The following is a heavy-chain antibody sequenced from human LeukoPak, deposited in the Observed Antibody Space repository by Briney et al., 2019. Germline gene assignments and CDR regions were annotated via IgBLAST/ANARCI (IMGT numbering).Heavy chain of an antibody. CDR2: INPNSGGT. V-gene: IGHV1-2*06. CDR1: GYTFTGYY. CDR3: ARGTEYYFDY. D-gene: IGHD1-1*01. Sequence: ATVKVSCKASGYTFTGYYMHWVRQAPGQGLEWMGRINPNSGGTNYAQKFQGRVTMTRDTSISTAYMDLTKLRSDDTAVYYCARGTEYYFDYWGQGTLVTVSS. J-gene: IGHJ4*02.